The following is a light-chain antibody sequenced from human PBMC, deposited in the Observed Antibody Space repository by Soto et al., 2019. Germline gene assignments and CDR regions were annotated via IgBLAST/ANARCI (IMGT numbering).Light chain of an antibody. CDR2: ESS. Sequence: EIVLTQSPATLSLSPGERATLSCRASQNVANYLDWYQQKPGQAPRLLIYESSNRATGIAARFSGSGSGTDFTLTISSLEPEDFAVYYCQQYGSSLYTFGQGTKLEIK. CDR3: QQYGSSLYT. J-gene: IGKJ2*01. V-gene: IGKV3-11*01. CDR1: QNVANY.